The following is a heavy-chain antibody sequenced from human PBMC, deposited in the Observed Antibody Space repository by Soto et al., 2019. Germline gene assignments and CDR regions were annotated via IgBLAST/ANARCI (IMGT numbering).Heavy chain of an antibody. CDR2: IWYDGSNK. Sequence: QVQLVESGGGVVQPGRSLRLSCAASGFTFSSYGMHWVRQAPGKGLEWVAVIWYDGSNKYYADSVKGRFTISRDNSKNTLYLQMNSLRAEDTAVYYCARGGLKWLRLGVGGFDYWGQGTLVTVSS. D-gene: IGHD5-12*01. V-gene: IGHV3-33*01. CDR3: ARGGLKWLRLGVGGFDY. CDR1: GFTFSSYG. J-gene: IGHJ4*02.